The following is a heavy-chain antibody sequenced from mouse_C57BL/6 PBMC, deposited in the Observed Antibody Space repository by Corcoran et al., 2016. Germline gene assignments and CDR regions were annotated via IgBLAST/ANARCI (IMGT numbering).Heavy chain of an antibody. CDR2: INTYSGVP. D-gene: IGHD2-1*01. CDR1: GYTFTTYG. J-gene: IGHJ3*01. CDR3: ARDGNYLPWFSY. V-gene: IGHV9-3*01. Sequence: QIQLVQSGPELKKPGETVKISCKASGYTFTTYGMSWVKQAPGKGLKWMGWINTYSGVPTYADDFKGRFAFSLETSASTAYLQINNLKNEETATYFCARDGNYLPWFSYLGQGTLVTVSA.